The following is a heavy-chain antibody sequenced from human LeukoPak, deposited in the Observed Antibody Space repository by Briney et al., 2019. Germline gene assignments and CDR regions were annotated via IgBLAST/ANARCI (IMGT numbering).Heavy chain of an antibody. CDR3: ARGLNPKTGIYYYYYYMDV. CDR1: GGTFSSYA. J-gene: IGHJ6*03. V-gene: IGHV1-69*05. Sequence: SVKVSCKASGGTFSSYAISWVRQAPGQGLEWMGGIIPIFGTANYAQKFQGRVTITTDESTSTAYMELSSLRSEDTAVYYCARGLNPKTGIYYYYYYMDVWGKGTTVTVSS. CDR2: IIPIFGTA. D-gene: IGHD1-1*01.